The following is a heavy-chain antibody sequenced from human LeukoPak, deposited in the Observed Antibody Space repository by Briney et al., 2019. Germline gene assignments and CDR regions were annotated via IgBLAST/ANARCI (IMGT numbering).Heavy chain of an antibody. V-gene: IGHV3-21*01. CDR2: ISSGGTYT. J-gene: IGHJ4*02. Sequence: GGSLRLSCAASGFIFSDYSMNWVRQAQGRGWEGVSAISSGGTYTYYADSVKGRFTVSRDNAENSLFLQISGLSAEDTALYYCARDMMGNSGWPHDYWGPGTLVTVSS. CDR1: GFIFSDYS. D-gene: IGHD6-19*01. CDR3: ARDMMGNSGWPHDY.